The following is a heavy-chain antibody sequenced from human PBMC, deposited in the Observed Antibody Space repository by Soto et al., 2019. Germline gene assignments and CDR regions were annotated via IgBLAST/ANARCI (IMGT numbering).Heavy chain of an antibody. D-gene: IGHD1-1*01. CDR3: ESPQPREHAYDI. CDR1: GFTVSGKKY. J-gene: IGHJ3*02. V-gene: IGHV3-53*01. Sequence: TGGSLRLSCAASGFTVSGKKYLAWVRQAPGKGLEWVSALYDVDGTYYADSVKGRFTTSADSSKTIVYLQMNGLRPDDTAVYYSESPQPREHAYDIWGQGTAVTVSS. CDR2: LYDVDGT.